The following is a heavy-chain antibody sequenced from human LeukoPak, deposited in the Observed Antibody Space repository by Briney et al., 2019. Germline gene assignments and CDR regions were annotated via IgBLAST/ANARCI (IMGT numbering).Heavy chain of an antibody. D-gene: IGHD2-2*01. CDR3: ATDWYCSSTSCYRSYYYGMDV. CDR2: FDPEDGET. CDR1: GYTLTELS. Sequence: VASVKVSCKVSGYTLTELSMHWVRRAPGKGLEWMGGFDPEDGETIYAQKFQGRVTMTEDTSTDTAYMELSSLRSEDTAVYYCATDWYCSSTSCYRSYYYGMDVWGQGTTVTVSS. J-gene: IGHJ6*02. V-gene: IGHV1-24*01.